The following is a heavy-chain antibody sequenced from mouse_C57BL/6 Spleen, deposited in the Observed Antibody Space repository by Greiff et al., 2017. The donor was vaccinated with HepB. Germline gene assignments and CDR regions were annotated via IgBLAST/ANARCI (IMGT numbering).Heavy chain of an antibody. CDR2: INYDGSST. Sequence: EVKLMESEGGLVQPGSSMKLSCTASGFTFSDYYMAWVRQVPEKGLEWVANINYDGSSTYYLDSLKSRFIISRDNAKNILYLQMSSLKSEDTATYYCARDPGGYGNYEGGYFDVWGTGTTVTVSS. V-gene: IGHV5-16*01. CDR3: ARDPGGYGNYEGGYFDV. D-gene: IGHD2-1*01. J-gene: IGHJ1*03. CDR1: GFTFSDYY.